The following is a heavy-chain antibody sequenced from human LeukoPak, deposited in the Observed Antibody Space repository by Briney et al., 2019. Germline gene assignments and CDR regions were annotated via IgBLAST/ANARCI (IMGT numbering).Heavy chain of an antibody. V-gene: IGHV4-59*08. Sequence: SETLSLTCTVSGGSINNYYWSWIRQPPGKGLEWIGYIYSGGSTNYNPSLKSRVIISVDTSKNQFSLKLSSVTAADPAVYYCARRTLCCGERFDPWGQGTLVTVSS. CDR2: IYSGGST. CDR1: GGSINNYY. CDR3: ARRTLCCGERFDP. D-gene: IGHD3-16*01. J-gene: IGHJ5*02.